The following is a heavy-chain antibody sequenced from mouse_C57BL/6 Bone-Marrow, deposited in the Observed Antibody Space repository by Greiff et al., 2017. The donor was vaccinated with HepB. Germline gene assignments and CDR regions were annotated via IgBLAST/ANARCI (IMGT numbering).Heavy chain of an antibody. V-gene: IGHV1-81*01. D-gene: IGHD1-1*01. J-gene: IGHJ2*01. CDR3: ASPLYYGSRGDFDY. Sequence: QVQLQQSGAELARPGASVKLSCKASGYTFTSYGIRWVKQRTGQGLEWIGEIYPRSGNTYYNEKFKGKATLTADKSSSTAYMELRSLTSEDSAVYFCASPLYYGSRGDFDYWGQGTTLTVSS. CDR1: GYTFTSYG. CDR2: IYPRSGNT.